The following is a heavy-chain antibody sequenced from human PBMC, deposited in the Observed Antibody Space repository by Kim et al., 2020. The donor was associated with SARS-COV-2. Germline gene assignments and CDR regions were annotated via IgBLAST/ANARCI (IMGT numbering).Heavy chain of an antibody. V-gene: IGHV3-33*01. CDR1: GFTFSNYG. J-gene: IGHJ4*02. D-gene: IGHD3-10*01. CDR3: ARENGVGVIDCFDY. Sequence: GGSLRLSCAASGFTFSNYGMHWVRQAPGKGLEWVAVIWYDGSKKYYADSVKGRFTISRDNSKNTLYLQMNSLRAEDTAVYYCARENGVGVIDCFDYWGQGTLVTVSS. CDR2: IWYDGSKK.